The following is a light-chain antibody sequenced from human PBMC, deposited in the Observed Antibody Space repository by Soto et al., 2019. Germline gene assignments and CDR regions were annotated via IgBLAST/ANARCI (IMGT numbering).Light chain of an antibody. J-gene: IGKJ1*01. V-gene: IGKV1-5*03. Sequence: DIQMTQSPSILSASVGYRVTITCRASQSISSWLAWYQQKPGKAPNLLIYKASTLQSGVPSRFSGSGSGTEFTLTISSLQPDDFATYYCQQYNSYWTFGQGTKVEIK. CDR3: QQYNSYWT. CDR2: KAS. CDR1: QSISSW.